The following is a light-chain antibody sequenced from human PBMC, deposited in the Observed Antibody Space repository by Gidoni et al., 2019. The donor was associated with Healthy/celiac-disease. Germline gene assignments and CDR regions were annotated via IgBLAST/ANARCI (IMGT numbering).Light chain of an antibody. J-gene: IGKJ1*01. CDR1: QSVLYSSNNKNY. Sequence: ILVTQSPDSLAVSLGERATINCKSSQSVLYSSNNKNYLAWYQQKPGQPPKLLIYWASTRESGVPDRFSGSGSGTDFTLTISSLQAEDVAVYYCQQYYSTPWTFGQGTKVEIK. CDR2: WAS. V-gene: IGKV4-1*01. CDR3: QQYYSTPWT.